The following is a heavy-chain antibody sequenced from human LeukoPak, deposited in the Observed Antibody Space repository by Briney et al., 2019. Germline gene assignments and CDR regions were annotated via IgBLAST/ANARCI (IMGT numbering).Heavy chain of an antibody. CDR3: AKHGGYYFDY. V-gene: IGHV3-7*01. D-gene: IGHD3-10*01. CDR1: GVSISSSNSY. J-gene: IGHJ4*02. CDR2: IKRDGSER. Sequence: LTSETLSLTCTVSGVSISSSNSYWGWIRQPPGKGLEWVANIKRDGSERYYLDSVKGRFTISRDNARNSLYLQMNSLRAEDTAVYYCAKHGGYYFDYWGQGTLVSVSS.